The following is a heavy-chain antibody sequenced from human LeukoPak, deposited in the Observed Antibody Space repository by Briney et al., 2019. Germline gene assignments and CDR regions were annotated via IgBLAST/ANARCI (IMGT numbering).Heavy chain of an antibody. V-gene: IGHV1-18*01. CDR2: ISAYNGNT. D-gene: IGHD3-9*01. J-gene: IGHJ6*02. Sequence: ASVKVSCKASGYTFTSYGISWVRQAPGQGLEWMGWISAYNGNTNYAQKLQGRVTMTTDTSTSTAYMELRSLRSDDTAVYYCARIPLRYFDWLSVNYYYYGMDVWGQGTTVTVSS. CDR1: GYTFTSYG. CDR3: ARIPLRYFDWLSVNYYYYGMDV.